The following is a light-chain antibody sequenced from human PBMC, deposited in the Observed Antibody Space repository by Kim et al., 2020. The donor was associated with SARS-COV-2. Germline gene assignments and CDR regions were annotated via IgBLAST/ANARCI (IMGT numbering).Light chain of an antibody. CDR3: QQYDSSPWT. Sequence: GDRVTITCRASQSISSWLAWYQQKPGKAPKLLIYDASSLESGVPSRLSGSGSGTEFTLTISSLQPDDFATYYCQQYDSSPWTFGQGTKV. V-gene: IGKV1-5*01. J-gene: IGKJ1*01. CDR2: DAS. CDR1: QSISSW.